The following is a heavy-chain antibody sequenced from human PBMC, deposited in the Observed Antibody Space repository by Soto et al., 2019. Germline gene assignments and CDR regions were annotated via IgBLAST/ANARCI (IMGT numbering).Heavy chain of an antibody. CDR2: IYHSGST. V-gene: IGHV4-30-2*01. J-gene: IGHJ6*02. D-gene: IGHD2-21*02. CDR3: ARDLWGYCGADCYPLDV. CDR1: GGSISSGGYS. Sequence: PSETLSLTCAASGGSISSGGYSWSWIRQPPGKGLEWIGYIYHSGSTYYNPSLKSRVTISVDRSKNQFSLKLSSVTAADTAVYYCARDLWGYCGADCYPLDVWGQGTTVTVSS.